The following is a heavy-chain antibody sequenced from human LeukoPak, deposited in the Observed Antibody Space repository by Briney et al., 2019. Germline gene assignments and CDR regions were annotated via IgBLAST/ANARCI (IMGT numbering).Heavy chain of an antibody. V-gene: IGHV4-59*01. Sequence: SETLSLPCTVSGGSTTNYYWSWLRQPPGKGLEWIGYIYYSGNTNCNPSLKSRVTISVDTSNNQFSLNLSSVTAADTAVYYCARGPTRYYFDYWGQGTLVTVSS. J-gene: IGHJ4*02. CDR3: ARGPTRYYFDY. CDR1: GGSTTNYY. CDR2: IYYSGNT.